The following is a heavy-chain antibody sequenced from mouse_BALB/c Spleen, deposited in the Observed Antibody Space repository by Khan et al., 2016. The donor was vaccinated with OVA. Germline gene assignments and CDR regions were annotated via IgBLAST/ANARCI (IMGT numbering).Heavy chain of an antibody. J-gene: IGHJ3*01. CDR1: GYSITSDYA. D-gene: IGHD2-12*01. V-gene: IGHV3-2*02. CDR3: AITTGTWFAY. Sequence: EVQLQESGPGLVKPSQSLSLTCTVTGYSITSDYAWNWIRQFPGNKLEWMGYISYSGSTSYNPSLKSRISITRDTSKNQFFLQLNSVTTEDTATYYCAITTGTWFAYWGQGTLVTVSA. CDR2: ISYSGST.